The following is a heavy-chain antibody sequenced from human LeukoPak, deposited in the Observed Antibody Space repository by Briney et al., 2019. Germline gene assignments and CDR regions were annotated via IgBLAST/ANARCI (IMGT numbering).Heavy chain of an antibody. CDR3: ARDRHYYGSGSYGYYFDY. V-gene: IGHV4-31*03. Sequence: SETLSLTCTVSGGSLSSGGSYWSWLRQHPGKGLEWLGYIYYSGSTYYNPSLKSRVTISVDTSKNQFSLKLGSVTAADTAVYYCARDRHYYGSGSYGYYFDYWGQGTLVTGSS. CDR2: IYYSGST. CDR1: GGSLSSGGSY. D-gene: IGHD3-10*01. J-gene: IGHJ4*02.